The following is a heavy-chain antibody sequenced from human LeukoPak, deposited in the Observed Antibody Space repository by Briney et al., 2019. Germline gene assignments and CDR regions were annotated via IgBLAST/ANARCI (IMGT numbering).Heavy chain of an antibody. D-gene: IGHD2-15*01. V-gene: IGHV4-59*01. CDR2: TYYSGST. CDR3: AREMSGCSGGSCYSFAFDI. Sequence: SETLSLTCTVSGGSISSYYWSWIRQPPGKGLEWIGYTYYSGSTNYNPSLKSRVTISVDTSKNQFSLKLSSVTAADTAVYYCAREMSGCSGGSCYSFAFDIWGQGTMVTVSS. CDR1: GGSISSYY. J-gene: IGHJ3*02.